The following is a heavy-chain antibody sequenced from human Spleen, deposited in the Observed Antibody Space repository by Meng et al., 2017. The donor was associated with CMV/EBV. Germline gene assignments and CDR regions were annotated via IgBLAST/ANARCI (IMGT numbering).Heavy chain of an antibody. V-gene: IGHV4-30-4*08. Sequence: GSISSGYYYWGWIRQPPGKGLEWIGYIYYSGNTYYNPSLKSRVTISVDTSKNQFSLKLSSVTAADTAVYYCARALMVYGGEYYFDYWGQGTLVTVSS. CDR1: GSISSGYYY. J-gene: IGHJ4*02. D-gene: IGHD2-8*01. CDR3: ARALMVYGGEYYFDY. CDR2: IYYSGNT.